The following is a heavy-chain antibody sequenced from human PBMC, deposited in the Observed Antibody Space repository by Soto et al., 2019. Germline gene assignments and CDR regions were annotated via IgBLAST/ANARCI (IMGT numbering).Heavy chain of an antibody. CDR2: ISGSGGTT. CDR3: AKFFVETGSNSGWPWSFHY. D-gene: IGHD6-25*01. J-gene: IGHJ4*02. Sequence: EVPLLESGGGLVQPGRSLRLSCAASGFTFSNYAMSWVRQAPGQRLDWVSAISGSGGTTYYADSVKGRFTISRDNSKNTLFLQMNSLRAEDAAVYYCAKFFVETGSNSGWPWSFHYWGQGTLVTVSS. V-gene: IGHV3-23*01. CDR1: GFTFSNYA.